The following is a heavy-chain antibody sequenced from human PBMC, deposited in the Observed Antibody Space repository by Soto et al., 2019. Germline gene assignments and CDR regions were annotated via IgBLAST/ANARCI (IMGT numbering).Heavy chain of an antibody. CDR3: AHSQSRRGLAACFFDF. CDR1: GFSLSTGAVG. V-gene: IGHV2-5*05. Sequence: QITLRESGPPLVKPTQTLTATCTFSGFSLSTGAVGVGWIRQPPGKALEWLALIYGDDDERYAPSLRGRLTISKDTSKNQVVLSMANVDPLDTATYYCAHSQSRRGLAACFFDFWGQGTLITVSS. J-gene: IGHJ4*02. CDR2: IYGDDDE. D-gene: IGHD6-13*01.